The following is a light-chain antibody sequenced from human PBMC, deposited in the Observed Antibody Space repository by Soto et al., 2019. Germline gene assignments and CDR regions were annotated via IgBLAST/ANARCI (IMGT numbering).Light chain of an antibody. CDR3: QQYGSSPLFA. CDR2: GAS. J-gene: IGKJ3*01. CDR1: QSVSSSY. V-gene: IGKV3-20*01. Sequence: EIVLTQSPGTLSLSPGERATLSCRASQSVSSSYLAWYQQKPGQAPRLLIYGASSRATGIPDRFSGSGSGTDFTLTISRLEPEYFALYYCQQYGSSPLFAFGPGTKVDIK.